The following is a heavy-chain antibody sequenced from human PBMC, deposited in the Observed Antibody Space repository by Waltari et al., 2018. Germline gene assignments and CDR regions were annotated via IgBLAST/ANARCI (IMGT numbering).Heavy chain of an antibody. J-gene: IGHJ4*02. CDR1: GYRFSSFW. CDR3: VRPLYSSDQDF. D-gene: IGHD4-4*01. Sequence: EVRLVQSGAEVKKPGESLRISCKASGYRFSSFWIGWVRQRPGRGLEWMGIIHPFDSDTRYGPSFQGQVTLSVDESISTAYLQWDSLQASDTAVYFCVRPLYSSDQDFWSQGTLVTVSS. V-gene: IGHV5-51*01. CDR2: IHPFDSDT.